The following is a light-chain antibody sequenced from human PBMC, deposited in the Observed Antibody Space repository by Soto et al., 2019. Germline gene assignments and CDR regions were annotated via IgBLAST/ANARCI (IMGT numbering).Light chain of an antibody. CDR1: SSDVGGYDS. CDR2: DVS. V-gene: IGLV2-8*01. CDR3: VSYAGGIVV. Sequence: QSAPAQPPSASGSPGQSVTIACTGTSSDVGGYDSVSWYQHHPGKAPKLMIYDVSKRPSGVPDRFSGSKSGNTASLTVSGLLPEDEADYYCVSYAGGIVVFGGGTKLTVL. J-gene: IGLJ2*01.